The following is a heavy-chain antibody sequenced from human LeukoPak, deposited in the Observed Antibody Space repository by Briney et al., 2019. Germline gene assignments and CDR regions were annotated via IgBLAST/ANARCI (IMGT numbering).Heavy chain of an antibody. CDR1: GGPIRGYY. J-gene: IGHJ6*02. CDR2: NYYRGRT. CDR3: ARALDFWSGYYPPDYYYYGMDV. Sequence: PSDTLSLTCTVSGGPIRGYYGSGIRQPPGGGREGIGYNYYRGRTNYNPSLKSRVTISVDTSMHQFSLKLSSVTAADTAVYYCARALDFWSGYYPPDYYYYGMDVWGQGTTVTVSS. V-gene: IGHV4-59*12. D-gene: IGHD3-3*01.